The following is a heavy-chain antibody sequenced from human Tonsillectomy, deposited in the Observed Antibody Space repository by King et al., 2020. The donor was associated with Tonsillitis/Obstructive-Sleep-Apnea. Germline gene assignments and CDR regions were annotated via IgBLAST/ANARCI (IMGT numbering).Heavy chain of an antibody. CDR2: ISGGGGST. J-gene: IGHJ6*03. CDR1: GFTLSTYV. CDR3: AKDSDSSGYYPSNYYYMDV. V-gene: IGHV3-23*04. Sequence: VQLVESGGGLVQPGGSLRLSCAASGFTLSTYVMTWVRQAPGKGLEWVSVISGGGGSTYYPDSEKGRFTISRVNSKNTLYLKMNSLIAEDTAIYYCAKDSDSSGYYPSNYYYMDVWGKGTTVTVSS. D-gene: IGHD3-22*01.